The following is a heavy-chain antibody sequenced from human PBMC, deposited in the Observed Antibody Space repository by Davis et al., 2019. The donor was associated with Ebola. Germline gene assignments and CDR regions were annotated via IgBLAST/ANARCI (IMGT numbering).Heavy chain of an antibody. CDR2: IYYSGST. D-gene: IGHD3-22*01. CDR1: GGSISSYY. CDR3: ARGRYYYDSSGYTDY. V-gene: IGHV4-59*12. J-gene: IGHJ4*02. Sequence: SETLSLTCTVSGGSISSYYWSWIRQPPGKGLEWIGYIYYSGSTNYNPSLKSRVTISVDTSKNQFSLKLSSVTAEDTAVYYCARGRYYYDSSGYTDYWGQGTLVTVSS.